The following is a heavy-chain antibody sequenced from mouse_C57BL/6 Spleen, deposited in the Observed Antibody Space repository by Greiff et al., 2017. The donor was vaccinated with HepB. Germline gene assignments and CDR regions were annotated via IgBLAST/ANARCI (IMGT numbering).Heavy chain of an antibody. CDR2: INPSSGYT. Sequence: QVQLQQSGAELAKPGASVKLSCKASGYTFTSYWMHWVKQRPGQGLEWIGYINPSSGYTKYNQKFKDKATLTADKSSSTPYMQLSSLTYEDSAVYYCARRGSNYEGYFDVWGTGTTVTVSS. CDR1: GYTFTSYW. J-gene: IGHJ1*03. V-gene: IGHV1-7*01. D-gene: IGHD2-5*01. CDR3: ARRGSNYEGYFDV.